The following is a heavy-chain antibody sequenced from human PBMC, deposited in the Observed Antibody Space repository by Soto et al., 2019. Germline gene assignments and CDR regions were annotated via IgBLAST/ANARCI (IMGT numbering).Heavy chain of an antibody. J-gene: IGHJ4*02. D-gene: IGHD4-17*01. V-gene: IGHV4-59*01. Sequence: QVQLQESGPGLVKLSETLSLTCTVSADSIRIYYWTWIRQPPGKGLEWMGYISYNWATNYNPSLELRVTISVATSKNQFSLKLSPVTGADTAIYSCARVDPAYYGPSYLNYWGQGTLVTVAS. CDR2: ISYNWAT. CDR3: ARVDPAYYGPSYLNY. CDR1: ADSIRIYY.